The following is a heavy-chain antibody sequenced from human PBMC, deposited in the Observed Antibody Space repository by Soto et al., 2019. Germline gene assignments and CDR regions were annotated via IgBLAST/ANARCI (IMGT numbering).Heavy chain of an antibody. Sequence: PRLSCAASGFTFSNYGMHWVRQTPGKGLEWVALILYDGSNKYYVDSVKGRFTISRDNSKNTLYLQVSSLRAEDTAVYYCAKSRDAYNFYFYYGMDVWGQGTSVTVSS. V-gene: IGHV3-30*18. CDR2: ILYDGSNK. D-gene: IGHD1-1*01. CDR1: GFTFSNYG. J-gene: IGHJ6*02. CDR3: AKSRDAYNFYFYYGMDV.